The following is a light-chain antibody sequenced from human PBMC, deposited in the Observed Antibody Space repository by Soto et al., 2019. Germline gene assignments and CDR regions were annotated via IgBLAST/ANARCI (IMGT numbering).Light chain of an antibody. CDR3: QQYVSSPPT. CDR1: QSISSSY. CDR2: DAS. V-gene: IGKV3-20*01. J-gene: IGKJ1*01. Sequence: EIVLTRSPGTLSLSPGERATLSCRASQSISSSYLAWYQQKPGQAPRLLIYDASSRATGIPDRFSGSGSGTDFTLTISRLEPEDFAVYYCQQYVSSPPTFGQGTEVEIK.